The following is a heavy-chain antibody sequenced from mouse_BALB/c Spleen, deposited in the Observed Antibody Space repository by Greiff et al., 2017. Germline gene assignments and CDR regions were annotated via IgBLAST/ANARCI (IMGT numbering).Heavy chain of an antibody. CDR3: ARGGDGNYESWFAY. J-gene: IGHJ3*01. Sequence: QVQLKESGPGLVAPSQSLSITCTVSGFSLTSYGVHWVRQPPGKGLEWLGVIWAGGSTNYNSALMSRLSISKDNSKSQVFLKMNSLQTDDTAMYYCARGGDGNYESWFAYWGQGTLVTVSA. V-gene: IGHV2-9*02. CDR1: GFSLTSYG. D-gene: IGHD2-1*01. CDR2: IWAGGST.